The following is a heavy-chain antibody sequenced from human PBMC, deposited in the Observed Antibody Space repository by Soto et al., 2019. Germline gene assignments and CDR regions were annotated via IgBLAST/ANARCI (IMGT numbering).Heavy chain of an antibody. J-gene: IGHJ3*02. D-gene: IGHD5-12*01. CDR2: LSRGGGST. CDR1: GFTYSSHG. CDR3: ARDGQYRTDGFDI. V-gene: IGHV3-23*01. Sequence: PGGSLRLSCAASGFTYSSHGMSWVRQAPGKGLEWIAGLSRGGGSTYYADSVKGQFTISRDNSKNTLDLIMNSLRVEDTALYYCARDGQYRTDGFDIWGQGTMVTVSS.